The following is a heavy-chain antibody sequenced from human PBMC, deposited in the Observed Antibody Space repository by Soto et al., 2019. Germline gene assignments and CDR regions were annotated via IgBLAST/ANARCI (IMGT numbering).Heavy chain of an antibody. CDR1: GGSISSGDYY. J-gene: IGHJ4*02. V-gene: IGHV4-30-4*01. Sequence: SETLSLTCTVSGGSISSGDYYWSWIRQPPGKGLEWIGYIYYSGSTYYNPSLKSRVTISVDTSKNQFSLKLSSVTAADTAVYYCASQKRGYSGYDFDYWGQGTLVTVSS. CDR3: ASQKRGYSGYDFDY. CDR2: IYYSGST. D-gene: IGHD5-12*01.